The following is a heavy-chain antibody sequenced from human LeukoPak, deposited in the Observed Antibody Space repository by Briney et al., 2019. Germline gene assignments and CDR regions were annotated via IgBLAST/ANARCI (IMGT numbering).Heavy chain of an antibody. V-gene: IGHV1-18*01. J-gene: IGHJ4*02. CDR3: GREYCDNARCFGVDY. Sequence: GASVKVSCKASGYSSTTYGISWVRQAPGQGLEWLAWISPYNDDTKSAQRFQGRLTLTTDTSTNTVYMGLRSLRSDDSALYYCGREYCDNARCFGVDYWGQGTLVTVSS. CDR1: GYSSTTYG. D-gene: IGHD2-8*01. CDR2: ISPYNDDT.